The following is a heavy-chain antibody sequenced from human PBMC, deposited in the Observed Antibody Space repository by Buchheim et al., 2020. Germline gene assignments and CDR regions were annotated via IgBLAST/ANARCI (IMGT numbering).Heavy chain of an antibody. CDR2: ISAYSGNT. D-gene: IGHD3-3*01. Sequence: QVQLVQSGAEVKKPGASVKVSCKASGYTFTSYGISWVRQAPGQGLEWMGWISAYSGNTNYAQKLQGRVTMTTDTSTSTAYMELRSLRYDDTAVYYCARRPRGTAYDFWSGYYSNWFDPWGQGTL. J-gene: IGHJ5*02. CDR3: ARRPRGTAYDFWSGYYSNWFDP. V-gene: IGHV1-18*01. CDR1: GYTFTSYG.